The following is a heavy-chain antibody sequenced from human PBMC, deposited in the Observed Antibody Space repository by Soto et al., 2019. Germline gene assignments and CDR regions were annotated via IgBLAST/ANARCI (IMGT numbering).Heavy chain of an antibody. D-gene: IGHD1-26*01. Sequence: QVQLVASGGGVVQPGRSLRLSCAASGFTFSSYGMHWVRQAPGKGLEWVAVIWYDGSNKYYADSVKGRFTNSRDNSKNTLYLQMNSLRAEDTAVYYCARDLGSYYGGGYSYGMDVWGQGTTVTVSS. CDR2: IWYDGSNK. CDR3: ARDLGSYYGGGYSYGMDV. CDR1: GFTFSSYG. V-gene: IGHV3-33*01. J-gene: IGHJ6*02.